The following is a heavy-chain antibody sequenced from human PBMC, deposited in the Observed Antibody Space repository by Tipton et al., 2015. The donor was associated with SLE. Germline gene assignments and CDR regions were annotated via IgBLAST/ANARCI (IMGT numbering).Heavy chain of an antibody. CDR3: AKDQDSGSFIDY. Sequence: SLRLSCGASGFSFSGYEMNWVRQAPGKGLEWVSSISWNSGIIAYADSVKGRFTISRDNAKKSLFLQMNSLRPEDTALYYCAKDQDSGSFIDYWGQGTLVTVSA. CDR1: GFSFSGYE. J-gene: IGHJ4*02. CDR2: ISWNSGII. V-gene: IGHV3-9*01. D-gene: IGHD6-19*01.